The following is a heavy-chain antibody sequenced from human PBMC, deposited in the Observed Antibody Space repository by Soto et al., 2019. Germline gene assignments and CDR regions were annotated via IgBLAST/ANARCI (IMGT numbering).Heavy chain of an antibody. V-gene: IGHV1-46*01. D-gene: IGHD5-12*01. CDR3: ARDYEWLRFFDY. Sequence: ASVKVSCKASGYTFTSYYVHWVRQAPGQGLEWMGIVNPSAGTTTYAQKFQGRVTMTTDTSTSTAYMELRSLRSDDTALYYCARDYEWLRFFDYWGQGTLVTVSS. CDR1: GYTFTSYY. J-gene: IGHJ4*02. CDR2: VNPSAGTT.